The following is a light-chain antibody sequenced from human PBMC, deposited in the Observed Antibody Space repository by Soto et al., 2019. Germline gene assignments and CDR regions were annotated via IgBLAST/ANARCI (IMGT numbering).Light chain of an antibody. V-gene: IGLV2-23*02. Sequence: QSALPQPASVYGSPGQSITISCTGTSSDVGSYHLVSWYQQHPGKAPRLMIYDVRKRPSGVSNRFSGSKSGNTASLTISGLQAEDEADYYCCSYAGITTHVFGTGTKVTDL. CDR2: DVR. CDR3: CSYAGITTHV. J-gene: IGLJ1*01. CDR1: SSDVGSYHL.